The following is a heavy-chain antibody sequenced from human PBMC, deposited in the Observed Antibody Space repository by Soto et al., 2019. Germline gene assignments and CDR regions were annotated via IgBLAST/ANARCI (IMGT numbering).Heavy chain of an antibody. CDR2: FYSSGSI. V-gene: IGHV4-31*03. CDR1: SYSITVGGFS. Sequence: SETLDISCSVSSYSITVGGFSWRLIRKHPGKGLEWIGSFYSSGSIIYNPSLKSRVSISGDTSRNQFSMTLTSVTAADTALYYCARMYRSGSGWFHPWGEGTLVTVSS. CDR3: ARMYRSGSGWFHP. D-gene: IGHD6-19*01. J-gene: IGHJ5*02.